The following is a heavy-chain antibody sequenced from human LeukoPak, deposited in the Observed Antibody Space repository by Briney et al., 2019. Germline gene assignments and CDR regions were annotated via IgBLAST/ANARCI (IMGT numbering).Heavy chain of an antibody. V-gene: IGHV3-7*03. CDR2: IKQGGGER. CDR3: ARGPNYGSRTDYLDY. CDR1: GFTFSSYG. J-gene: IGHJ4*02. D-gene: IGHD4-17*01. Sequence: GGSLRLSCAASGFTFSSYGMHWVRQAPGKGLEWVANIKQGGGERNYVDSVKGRFTVSRDDAKSSLYLQMNSLRAEDTAIYYCARGPNYGSRTDYLDYWGQGTLVTVSS.